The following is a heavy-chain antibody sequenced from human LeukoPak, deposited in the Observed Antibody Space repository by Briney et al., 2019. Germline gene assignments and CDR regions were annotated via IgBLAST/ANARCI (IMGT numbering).Heavy chain of an antibody. Sequence: GGSLRLSCAASGFTFSSYWMSWVRQAPGKGLEWVANIKQDGSEKYVDSVKGRFTISRDNAKNSLYLQMNSLRAEGTAVYFCARGQTTVTNWGQGTLVTVSS. J-gene: IGHJ4*02. V-gene: IGHV3-7*03. CDR3: ARGQTTVTN. CDR1: GFTFSSYW. CDR2: IKQDGSEK. D-gene: IGHD4-17*01.